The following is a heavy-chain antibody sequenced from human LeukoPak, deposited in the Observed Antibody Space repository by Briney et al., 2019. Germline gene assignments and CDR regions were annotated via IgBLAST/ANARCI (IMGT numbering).Heavy chain of an antibody. D-gene: IGHD6-19*01. J-gene: IGHJ3*02. Sequence: SETLSLTCTVSGGSISSSSYYWGWIRQPPGKGLEWIGSIYYSGSTYYNPSLKSRVTISVDTSKNQFSLKLRSVTAADTAVYYCARHLDSSGYDAFDIWGQGTMVTVSS. CDR1: GGSISSSSYY. CDR3: ARHLDSSGYDAFDI. CDR2: IYYSGST. V-gene: IGHV4-39*01.